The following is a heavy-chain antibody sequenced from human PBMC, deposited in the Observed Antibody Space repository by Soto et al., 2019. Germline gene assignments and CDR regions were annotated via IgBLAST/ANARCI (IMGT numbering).Heavy chain of an antibody. V-gene: IGHV3-43D*04. CDR3: AKGPGPDIYDWLES. CDR1: GLKFDDYA. D-gene: IGHD3-3*01. Sequence: GGSLRLSCGASGLKFDDYAMHWVRQAPGKGFEWVSLTSWDGGTTYYADSVMGRFTISRDNSKNPLYLQMNSLRAADTALYYCAKGPGPDIYDWLESWGQGTLVTVSS. CDR2: TSWDGGTT. J-gene: IGHJ4*02.